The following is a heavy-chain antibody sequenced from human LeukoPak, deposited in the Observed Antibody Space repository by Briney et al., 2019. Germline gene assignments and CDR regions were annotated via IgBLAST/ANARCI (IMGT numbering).Heavy chain of an antibody. Sequence: SETLSLTCTVSGGSISSYYWSWIRQPPGKGLEWIGYIYYSGSTNYNPSLKSRVTISVDTSKNQFSLKLSSVTAADTAVYYCARAVVKSLDIWGQGTLVTVSS. V-gene: IGHV4-59*01. CDR3: ARAVVKSLDI. D-gene: IGHD3-22*01. J-gene: IGHJ4*02. CDR1: GGSISSYY. CDR2: IYYSGST.